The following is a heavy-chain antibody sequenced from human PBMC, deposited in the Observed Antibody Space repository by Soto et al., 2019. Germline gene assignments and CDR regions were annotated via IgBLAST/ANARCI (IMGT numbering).Heavy chain of an antibody. CDR2: ISSSSSAK. Sequence: PGGSLRLSCAASGFTFSSHSMNWVRQAPGKGLEWVSYISSSSSAKYYAGSVKGRFTISRDNAENSLYLQMNSLRVEDTAVYYCARVPTGKYGVWNYWGQGTLVTVSS. CDR1: GFTFSSHS. D-gene: IGHD2-8*01. CDR3: ARVPTGKYGVWNY. V-gene: IGHV3-48*01. J-gene: IGHJ4*02.